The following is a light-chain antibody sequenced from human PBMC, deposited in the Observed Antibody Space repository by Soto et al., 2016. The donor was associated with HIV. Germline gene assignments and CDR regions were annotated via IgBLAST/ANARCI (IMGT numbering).Light chain of an antibody. J-gene: IGLJ2*01. CDR1: IIGSRY. V-gene: IGLV3-21*03. CDR3: QVWDGNIDQPVI. CDR2: ADS. Sequence: SYIVTQPPSVSVAPGKTATITCGGNIIGSRYVHWYQQKPGQAPVVVVYADSARPSGIPERFSGSRSGNMATLTIDRVEAGDEADYSCQVWDGNIDQPVIFGGGTKLTVL.